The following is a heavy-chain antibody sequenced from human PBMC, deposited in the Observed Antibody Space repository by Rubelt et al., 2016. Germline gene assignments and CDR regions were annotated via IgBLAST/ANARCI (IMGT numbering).Heavy chain of an antibody. Sequence: DVQLVQSGGGLVQPGGSLRLSCAASGFTVSSNYMSWVRQAPGKGLEWVSGISGSGGSTYYADSVKGRFTISRDNSKNTLYLQMNSLRVEDTAVYYCARNLKDYDSSGLGGDWGQGTLVTVSS. J-gene: IGHJ4*02. V-gene: IGHV3-23*04. CDR3: ARNLKDYDSSGLGGD. CDR1: GFTVSSNY. CDR2: ISGSGGST. D-gene: IGHD3-22*01.